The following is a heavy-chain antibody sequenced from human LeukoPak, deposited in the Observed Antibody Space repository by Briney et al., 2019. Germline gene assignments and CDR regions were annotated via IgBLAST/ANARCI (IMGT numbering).Heavy chain of an antibody. V-gene: IGHV1-18*01. Sequence: ASVKVSCKASGYTFTSYGISWVRQAPGQGLEWMGWISAYNGNTNYAQKLQGRVTMTTDTSTSTAYMELRSLRSDDTAVYYCARVTVIRKFESFLNNWFDPWVQGTLVTVSS. J-gene: IGHJ5*02. CDR3: ARVTVIRKFESFLNNWFDP. D-gene: IGHD2/OR15-2a*01. CDR1: GYTFTSYG. CDR2: ISAYNGNT.